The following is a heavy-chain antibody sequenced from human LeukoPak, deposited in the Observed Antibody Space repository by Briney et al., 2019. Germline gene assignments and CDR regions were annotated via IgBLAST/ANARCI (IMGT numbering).Heavy chain of an antibody. D-gene: IGHD2-21*01. CDR2: IYYSGST. Sequence: SQTLSLTCTVSGGSISSGGYYWSWIRQHPGKGLEWIGYIYYSGSTYYNPSLKSRVTLSVDTSKNQFSLKLSSVTAADTAVYYCARGFDWHFDYWGQGTLVTVSS. CDR3: ARGFDWHFDY. V-gene: IGHV4-31*03. J-gene: IGHJ4*02. CDR1: GGSISSGGYY.